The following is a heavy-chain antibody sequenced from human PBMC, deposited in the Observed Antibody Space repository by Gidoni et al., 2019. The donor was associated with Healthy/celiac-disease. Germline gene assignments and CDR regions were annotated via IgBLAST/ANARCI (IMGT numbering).Heavy chain of an antibody. V-gene: IGHV4-34*01. J-gene: IGHJ5*02. CDR1: GGSFSGYY. CDR2: INHSGST. Sequence: QVQLQQWGAGLLKPSETLSLTCAVYGGSFSGYYWSWIRQPPGKGLEWIGEINHSGSTNYNPSLKSRVTISVDTSKNQFSLKLSSVTAADTAVYYCARWTVRGVIPAFNWFDPWGQGTLVTVSS. CDR3: ARWTVRGVIPAFNWFDP. D-gene: IGHD3-10*01.